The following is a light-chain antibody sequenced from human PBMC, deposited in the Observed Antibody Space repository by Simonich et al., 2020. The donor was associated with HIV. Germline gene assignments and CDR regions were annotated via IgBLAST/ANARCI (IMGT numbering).Light chain of an antibody. Sequence: DIVMTQSPDSLTVSLGERATINCKSSQSVLSSSDNKNYLAWYQQKPRQPPKLLISWVSTRQSGVPERCSGSGSGTDFTLPISILQAEDVAVYYCQHYYNSPLTFGGGTKVEIK. J-gene: IGKJ4*01. CDR2: WVS. V-gene: IGKV4-1*01. CDR1: QSVLSSSDNKNY. CDR3: QHYYNSPLT.